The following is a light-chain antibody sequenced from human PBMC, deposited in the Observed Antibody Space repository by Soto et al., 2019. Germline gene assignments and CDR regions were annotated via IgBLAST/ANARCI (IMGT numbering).Light chain of an antibody. V-gene: IGKV1-5*03. J-gene: IGKJ5*01. CDR1: QSINIW. Sequence: DIQMTQSPSTLSASVGDRVTITCRASQSINIWLAWYQQKPGRAPKLLIYKASTLESGVPSRFSGSGSGTEFTLTISSLQPDDFATYYCQQYNTYSTFGQGTRLEIK. CDR2: KAS. CDR3: QQYNTYST.